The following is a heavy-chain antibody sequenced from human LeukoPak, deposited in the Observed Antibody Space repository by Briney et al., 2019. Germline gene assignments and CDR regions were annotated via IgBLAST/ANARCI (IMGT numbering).Heavy chain of an antibody. Sequence: GGSLRLSCAASGFTFDDYTMHWVRQAPGKGLEWVSLITWDGGITYYADSVQGRFTISRDNSKDSLYLQMSSLRTEDTAFYYCAKDNRRHYTSGPNPDSLHWGQGALVTVSS. J-gene: IGHJ4*02. CDR3: AKDNRRHYTSGPNPDSLH. CDR1: GFTFDDYT. CDR2: ITWDGGIT. D-gene: IGHD6-19*01. V-gene: IGHV3-43*01.